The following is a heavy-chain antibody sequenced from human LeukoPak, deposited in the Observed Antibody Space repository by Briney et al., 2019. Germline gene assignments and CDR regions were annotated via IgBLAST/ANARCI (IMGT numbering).Heavy chain of an antibody. V-gene: IGHV4-59*08. CDR1: GGSISSYY. CDR2: IYYRGST. CDR3: ARHPGEMATKFDAFDI. J-gene: IGHJ3*02. Sequence: SETLSLTCTVSGGSISSYYWSWIRQPPGKGLEWIGYIYYRGSTNYNPSLKSRVTISVDTSKNQFSLKLSSVTAADTAVYYCARHPGEMATKFDAFDIWGQGTMVTVSS. D-gene: IGHD5-24*01.